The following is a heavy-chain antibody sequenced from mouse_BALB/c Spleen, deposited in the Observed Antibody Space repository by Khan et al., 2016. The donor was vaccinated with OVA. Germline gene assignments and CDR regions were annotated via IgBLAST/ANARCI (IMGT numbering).Heavy chain of an antibody. CDR3: ARENYYGRGCYAMDY. V-gene: IGHV1S41*01. CDR1: GYTFTSYW. CDR2: IGPGSSNA. J-gene: IGHJ4*01. Sequence: DLVKPGASVKLSCKASGYTFTSYWINWIKQRPGQGLEWIGRIGPGSSNAYYNDMFKGRATLTVDTSSNTAYIQLSSLSSEDSAVYVWARENYYGRGCYAMDYWGQGVSVTVSA. D-gene: IGHD1-1*01.